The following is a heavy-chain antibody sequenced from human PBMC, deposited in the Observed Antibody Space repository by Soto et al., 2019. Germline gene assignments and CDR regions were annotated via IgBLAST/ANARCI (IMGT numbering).Heavy chain of an antibody. D-gene: IGHD3-9*01. CDR2: IFYSGST. Sequence: QLQLQESGPGLVKPSETLSLTCTVSGGSISSSSYYWGWIRQPPGKGLEWIGSIFYSGSTYYNPSLKRRLPISLDKSKNQFSRKLSSLTAADTAVYYCARAATDVLRYFDLWRASLFPLCFMEFLGKGTTVTVSS. J-gene: IGHJ6*03. CDR3: ARAATDVLRYFDLWRASLFPLCFMEF. CDR1: GGSISSSSYY. V-gene: IGHV4-39*01.